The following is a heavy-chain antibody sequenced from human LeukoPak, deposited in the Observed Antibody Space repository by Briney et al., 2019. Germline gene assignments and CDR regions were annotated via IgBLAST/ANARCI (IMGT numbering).Heavy chain of an antibody. D-gene: IGHD6-13*01. J-gene: IGHJ6*03. CDR1: GGTFSSYA. CDR3: AVYSSSWYGFYYYYYMDV. Sequence: GASVKVSCKASGGTFSSYAISWVRQAPGQGLEWMGGIIPIFGTANYAQKFQGRVTITADESTSTAYMELSSLRSEDTAVYYCAVYSSSWYGFYYYYYMDVWGKGTTVTISS. V-gene: IGHV1-69*13. CDR2: IIPIFGTA.